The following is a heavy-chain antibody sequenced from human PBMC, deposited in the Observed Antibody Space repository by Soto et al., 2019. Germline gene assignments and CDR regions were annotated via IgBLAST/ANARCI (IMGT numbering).Heavy chain of an antibody. CDR3: TRGIVVVPAAIINWFDP. V-gene: IGHV1-3*01. D-gene: IGHD2-2*01. CDR1: GYTFTSYA. CDR2: INAGNGNT. J-gene: IGHJ5*02. Sequence: GASVKVSCKASGYTFTSYAMHWVLQAPGQRLEWMGWINAGNGNTKYSQKFQGRVTITRDTSASTAYMELSSLRSEDTAVYYCTRGIVVVPAAIINWFDPWGQGTLVTVSS.